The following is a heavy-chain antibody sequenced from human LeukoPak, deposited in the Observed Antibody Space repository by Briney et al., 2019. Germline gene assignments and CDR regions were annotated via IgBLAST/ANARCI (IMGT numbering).Heavy chain of an antibody. D-gene: IGHD3-10*01. CDR3: GRSLITMVRGVIAY. V-gene: IGHV3-23*01. CDR1: GFTFSSYA. J-gene: IGHJ4*02. CDR2: ISGSGGST. Sequence: GGSLRLSCAASGFTFSSYAMSWVRQAPGKGLEWVSAISGSGGSTYYADSVKGRFTISGDNSKNTLYLQMNSLRAEDTAVYYCGRSLITMVRGVIAYWGQGTLVTVSS.